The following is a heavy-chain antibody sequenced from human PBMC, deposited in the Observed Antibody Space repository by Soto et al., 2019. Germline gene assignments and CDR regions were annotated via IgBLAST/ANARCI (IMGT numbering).Heavy chain of an antibody. CDR3: ARATYYYDSSGYAAYYFDY. CDR2: IDWDDDK. J-gene: IGHJ4*02. D-gene: IGHD3-22*01. CDR1: GFSLSTSGMC. V-gene: IGHV2-70*11. Sequence: SGPTLGNPTQTLTLTCTFSGFSLSTSGMCVSWIRQPPGKALEWLARIDWDDDKYYSTSLKTRLTISKDTSKNQVVLTMTNMDPVDTATYYCARATYYYDSSGYAAYYFDYWGQGTLVTVSS.